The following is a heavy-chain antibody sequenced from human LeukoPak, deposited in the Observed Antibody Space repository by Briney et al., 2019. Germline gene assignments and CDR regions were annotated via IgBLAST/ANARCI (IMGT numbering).Heavy chain of an antibody. V-gene: IGHV3-9*01. Sequence: GGSLRLSCAASGFTFDDYAMHWVRQAPGKGLEWVSGISWNSGSIGYADSVKGRFTISRDNAKNSLYLQMNSLRAEDTALYYCAKDLAAAAPRAFDTWGQGTMVTVSS. D-gene: IGHD6-13*01. J-gene: IGHJ3*02. CDR1: GFTFDDYA. CDR3: AKDLAAAAPRAFDT. CDR2: ISWNSGSI.